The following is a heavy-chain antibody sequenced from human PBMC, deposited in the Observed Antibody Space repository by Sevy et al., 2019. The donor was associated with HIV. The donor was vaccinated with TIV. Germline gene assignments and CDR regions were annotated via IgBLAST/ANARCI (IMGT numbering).Heavy chain of an antibody. CDR1: GFIFSSYS. Sequence: GGSLILSCAASGFIFSSYSMNWVRHAPGKGLEWISYISDSSSPRYYADSVKGRFTISRDNAKNSLYLQMNSLTAEDTAVYYCARGLGALPGYYYAMDVWGQGTTVTVSS. CDR2: ISDSSSPR. V-gene: IGHV3-48*01. J-gene: IGHJ6*02. CDR3: ARGLGALPGYYYAMDV. D-gene: IGHD6-6*01.